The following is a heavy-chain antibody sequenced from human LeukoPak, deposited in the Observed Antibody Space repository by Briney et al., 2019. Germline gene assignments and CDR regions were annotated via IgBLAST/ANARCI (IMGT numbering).Heavy chain of an antibody. V-gene: IGHV4-59*01. D-gene: IGHD6-19*01. CDR3: ARAGRQWLAFDY. CDR1: GGSISGYY. CDR2: IYYSGST. Sequence: PSETLSLTCTVSGGSISGYYWSWIRQPPGKGLEWIAYIYYSGSTNYNPSLKSRVTISQDTSKNQFPLRLSSVTAADTALYYCARAGRQWLAFDYWGQGTLVTVSS. J-gene: IGHJ4*02.